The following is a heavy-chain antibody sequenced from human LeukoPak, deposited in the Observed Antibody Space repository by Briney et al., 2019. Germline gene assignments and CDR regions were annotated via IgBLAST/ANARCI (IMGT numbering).Heavy chain of an antibody. CDR1: GFTLSSYS. CDR2: LSSSRSYI. D-gene: IGHD2-2*01. CDR3: ARLIVPAAIDYYYYYMDV. J-gene: IGHJ6*03. Sequence: GVSLRLSCAASGFTLSSYSMNWVRRAPGKGREGGSSLSSSRSYIYYADSVKGLFTISRDNAKKSMYLKMNRLRAEDTAVYYCARLIVPAAIDYYYYYMDVWGKGTTVTVSS. V-gene: IGHV3-21*01.